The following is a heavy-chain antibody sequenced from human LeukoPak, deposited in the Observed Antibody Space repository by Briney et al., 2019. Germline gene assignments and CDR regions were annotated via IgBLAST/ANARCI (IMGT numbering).Heavy chain of an antibody. D-gene: IGHD3-10*01. CDR1: GFTFSSYA. J-gene: IGHJ4*02. CDR2: ISGSGGST. Sequence: PGGSLRLSCAAFGFTFSSYAMSWVRQAPGRGLEWVSDISGSGGSTYYADSVKGRFTISRDNSKNTLYLQMNSLRAKDTAVYYCATLTYGSGSPFDYWGQGTLVTVSS. CDR3: ATLTYGSGSPFDY. V-gene: IGHV3-23*01.